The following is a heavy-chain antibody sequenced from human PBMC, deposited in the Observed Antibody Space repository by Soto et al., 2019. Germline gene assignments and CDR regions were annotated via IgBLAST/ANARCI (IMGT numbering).Heavy chain of an antibody. CDR1: GYTFTYRY. J-gene: IGHJ3*02. D-gene: IGHD6-13*01. V-gene: IGHV1-45*02. CDR3: AQSRRPTAAGTEESAFDI. CDR2: ITPFNGNT. Sequence: GASVKVSCKASGYTFTYRYLHWVRQAPGQALEWMGWITPFNGNTNYAQKFQDRVTITRDRSMSTAYMELSSLRSEDTAMYYCAQSRRPTAAGTEESAFDIWGQGTMVTVSS.